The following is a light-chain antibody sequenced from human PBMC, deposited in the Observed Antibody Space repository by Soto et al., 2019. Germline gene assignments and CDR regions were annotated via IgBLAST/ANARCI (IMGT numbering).Light chain of an antibody. Sequence: IQLTQSPSSLSSSVGDRVTITCLASQGISSYLAWYQQKPGKAPELLIYAASTLQSGVPSRFSGSGSGTDFTLTISCLQSEDFATYYCQQYYSFPLTFGGGTKVDIK. CDR3: QQYYSFPLT. V-gene: IGKV1-9*01. J-gene: IGKJ4*01. CDR1: QGISSY. CDR2: AAS.